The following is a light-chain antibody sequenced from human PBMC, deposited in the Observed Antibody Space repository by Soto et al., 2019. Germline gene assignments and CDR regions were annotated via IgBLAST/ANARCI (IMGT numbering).Light chain of an antibody. CDR2: EVS. J-gene: IGKJ1*01. CDR1: QSLLDSDGKTH. Sequence: EIVMTQTPLSLSVTPGQPASISCKSSQSLLDSDGKTHLCWYLQKPGQPPQLLIYEVSNRFSGVSDKFSGSGLGTDFTLQISRVEAEDFGVYYCMQTMRLPRTFGQGTKVEIK. V-gene: IGKV2D-29*01. CDR3: MQTMRLPRT.